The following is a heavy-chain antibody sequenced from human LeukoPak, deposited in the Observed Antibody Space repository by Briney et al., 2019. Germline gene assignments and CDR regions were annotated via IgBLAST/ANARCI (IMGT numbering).Heavy chain of an antibody. V-gene: IGHV4-30-2*01. Sequence: SQTLSLTCTVSGGSIGSGGYYWSWIRQPPGKGLEWIGYIYHSGSTYYNPSLKSRVTISVDRSKNQFSLKLSSVTAADTAVYYCARSVTITMSKDYMDVWGKGTTVTVSS. D-gene: IGHD3-10*02. J-gene: IGHJ6*03. CDR2: IYHSGST. CDR3: ARSVTITMSKDYMDV. CDR1: GGSIGSGGYY.